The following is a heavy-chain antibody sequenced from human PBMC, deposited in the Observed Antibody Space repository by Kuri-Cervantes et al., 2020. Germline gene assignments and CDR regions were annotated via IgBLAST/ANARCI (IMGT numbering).Heavy chain of an antibody. D-gene: IGHD1-26*01. J-gene: IGHJ4*02. CDR2: INHSGST. CDR3: ARQEYQMGDLAY. V-gene: IGHV4-34*01. Sequence: SEPLSLPCGAFGESFSGYFWNWIRQPPGKGLEWIGEINHSGSTNYNPSLKSRVTISVDISKNKFSLKLSSVTAADTTVYYCARQEYQMGDLAYWGQGTLVTVSS. CDR1: GESFSGYF.